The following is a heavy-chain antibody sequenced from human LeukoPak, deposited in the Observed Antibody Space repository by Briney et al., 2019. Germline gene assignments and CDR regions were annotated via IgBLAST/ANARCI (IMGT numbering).Heavy chain of an antibody. CDR2: IRYDGSNK. CDR3: AKADEYYDYVWGSYRPHKFDY. D-gene: IGHD3-16*02. CDR1: GFTFSSYG. J-gene: IGHJ4*02. V-gene: IGHV3-30*02. Sequence: GGSLRLSSAASGFTFSSYGMHWVRQAPRKGLEWVAFIRYDGSNKYYADSVKGRFTIPRDNSKNTLYLQMNSLRAEDTAVYYCAKADEYYDYVWGSYRPHKFDYWGQGTLVTVSS.